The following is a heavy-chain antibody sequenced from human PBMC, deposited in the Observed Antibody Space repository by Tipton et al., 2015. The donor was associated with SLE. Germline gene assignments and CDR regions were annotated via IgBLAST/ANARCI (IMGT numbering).Heavy chain of an antibody. CDR1: GGSISSYY. J-gene: IGHJ6*02. Sequence: TLSLTCTVSGGSISSYYWSWIRLSPGKGLEWIGDIYTSGSTNYKPSLKSRVTISLDTSETQVSLKLSSGTAADTAVYYCAGWLHQNYGMDVWGQGTTVIVSS. CDR3: AGWLHQNYGMDV. V-gene: IGHV4-4*09. D-gene: IGHD6-19*01. CDR2: IYTSGST.